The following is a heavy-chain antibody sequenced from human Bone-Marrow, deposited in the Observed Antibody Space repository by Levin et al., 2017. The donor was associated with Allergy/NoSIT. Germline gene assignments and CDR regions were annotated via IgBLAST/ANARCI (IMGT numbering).Heavy chain of an antibody. D-gene: IGHD6-13*01. CDR1: GGSISSSSYY. V-gene: IGHV4-39*01. J-gene: IGHJ5*02. Sequence: SETLSLTCTVSGGSISSSSYYWGWIRQPPGKGLEWIGSIYYSGSTYYNPSLKSRVTISVDTSKNQFSLKLSSVTAADTAVYYCAGLRVYSSSCNWFDPWGQGTLVTVSS. CDR2: IYYSGST. CDR3: AGLRVYSSSCNWFDP.